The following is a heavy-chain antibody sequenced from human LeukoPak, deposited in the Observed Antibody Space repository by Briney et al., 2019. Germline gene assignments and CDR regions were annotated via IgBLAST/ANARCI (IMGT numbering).Heavy chain of an antibody. Sequence: ASVKVSCKASGYSFSGYYIHWVRQAPGQGLEWMGWISLNSSNTKYEQKFQGRVTMTRDTSISTVYMELSRLRSDDTAVYFCARGEAVTAVGIDYWGQGTLVTVSS. D-gene: IGHD2-21*02. CDR1: GYSFSGYY. J-gene: IGHJ4*02. CDR2: ISLNSSNT. CDR3: ARGEAVTAVGIDY. V-gene: IGHV1-2*02.